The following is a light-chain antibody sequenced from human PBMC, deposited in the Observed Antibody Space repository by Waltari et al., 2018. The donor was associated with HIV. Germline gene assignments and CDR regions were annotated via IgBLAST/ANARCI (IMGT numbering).Light chain of an antibody. CDR2: DAN. Sequence: QSALTQPASVSGSLGQSITISCIGTSSDIATYVSWYQHHPDNAPRLVIYDANTRPSWIPLRFSGSKSGNTASLTISGLQAEDEADYYCASYTRTSTVVFGGGTKVTVL. J-gene: IGLJ3*02. V-gene: IGLV2-14*01. CDR3: ASYTRTSTVV. CDR1: SSDIATY.